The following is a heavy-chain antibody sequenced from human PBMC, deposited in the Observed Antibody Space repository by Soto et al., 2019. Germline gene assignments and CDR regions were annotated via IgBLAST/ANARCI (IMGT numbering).Heavy chain of an antibody. CDR2: IKQDGSEK. V-gene: IGHV3-7*05. D-gene: IGHD3-22*01. CDR1: GFTFRTFW. CDR3: ARGSNYYDSSGLYYFDY. Sequence: GGSLRLSCAASGFTFRTFWMTWVRQAPGKGLEWVANIKQDGSEKYYVDSVKGRFTISRDNAKNSLYLQMNSLRAEDTAVYYCARGSNYYDSSGLYYFDYWGQGTLVTVSS. J-gene: IGHJ4*02.